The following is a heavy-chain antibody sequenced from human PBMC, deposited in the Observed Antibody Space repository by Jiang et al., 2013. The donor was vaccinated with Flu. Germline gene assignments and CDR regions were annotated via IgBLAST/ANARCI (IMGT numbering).Heavy chain of an antibody. CDR2: INPNSGGT. CDR3: ARATRSRSSGWYSLTF. V-gene: IGHV1-2*04. CDR1: GYTFTGYY. J-gene: IGHJ4*02. Sequence: GAEVKKPGASVKVSCKASGYTFTGYYMHWVRQAPGQGLEWMGWINPNSGGTNYAQKFQGWVTMTRDTSISTAYMELSRLRSDDTAVYYCARATRSRSSGWYSLTFWGQGTLVTVSS. D-gene: IGHD6-19*01.